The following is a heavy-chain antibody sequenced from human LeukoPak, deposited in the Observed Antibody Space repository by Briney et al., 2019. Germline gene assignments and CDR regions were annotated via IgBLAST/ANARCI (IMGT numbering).Heavy chain of an antibody. V-gene: IGHV4-59*01. CDR2: IYYSGST. J-gene: IGHJ3*02. D-gene: IGHD2-8*01. Sequence: PSETLSLTCTVSGGSISSYYWSWIRQPPGKGLEWIGYIYYSGSTNYNPSLKSRVTVSVDTSKNQCYLKLSSVTTADTAVYYCTRSTNLEAFDIWGQGTMVTVSS. CDR1: GGSISSYY. CDR3: TRSTNLEAFDI.